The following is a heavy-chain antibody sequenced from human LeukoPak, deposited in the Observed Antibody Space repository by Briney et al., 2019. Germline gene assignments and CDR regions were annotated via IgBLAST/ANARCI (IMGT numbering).Heavy chain of an antibody. J-gene: IGHJ5*02. V-gene: IGHV3-74*01. D-gene: IGHD6-6*01. CDR2: INGDGSST. CDR3: ARDPPSTRPNRLDP. CDR1: GFIFGSYW. Sequence: GGSLRLSCGASGFIFGSYWMHWVRQAPGKGLERVSLINGDGSSTIYADSVKGRFSISRDNDKKTLYLEMNSLRAEDTAVYYCARDPPSTRPNRLDPWGQGTLVTVSS.